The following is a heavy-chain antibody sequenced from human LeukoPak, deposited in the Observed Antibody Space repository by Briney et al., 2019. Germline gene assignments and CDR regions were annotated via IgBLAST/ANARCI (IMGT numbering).Heavy chain of an antibody. Sequence: GGSLRLSCAAPGFTFSSYSMNWVRQAPGKGLEWVSCISRTSNYIHYADSMKGRFTISRDNAKNSLYLQLNSLRAEDTAVYYCARGRYSDYDPSDNISRSPYYSDYWGQGTLVTVSA. D-gene: IGHD5-12*01. CDR2: ISRTSNYI. CDR1: GFTFSSYS. J-gene: IGHJ4*02. V-gene: IGHV3-21*01. CDR3: ARGRYSDYDPSDNISRSPYYSDY.